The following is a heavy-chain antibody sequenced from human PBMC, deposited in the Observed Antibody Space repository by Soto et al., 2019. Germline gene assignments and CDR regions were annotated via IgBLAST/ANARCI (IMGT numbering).Heavy chain of an antibody. J-gene: IGHJ4*02. CDR3: ARPRYSYGDFDY. CDR2: IYYSGST. V-gene: IGHV4-39*01. Sequence: SETLSLTCTVSGGSISSSSYYWGWIRQPPGKGLEWIGSIYYSGSTYYNPSLKSRVTISVDTSKNQFSLKLSSVTAADTAVYYCARPRYSYGDFDYWGQGTLVTVSS. CDR1: GGSISSSSYY. D-gene: IGHD5-18*01.